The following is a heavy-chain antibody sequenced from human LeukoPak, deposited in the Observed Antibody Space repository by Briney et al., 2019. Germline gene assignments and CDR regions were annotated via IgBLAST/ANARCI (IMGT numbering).Heavy chain of an antibody. CDR3: PRSVTSWPDSFDL. CDR2: INPNSGGT. D-gene: IGHD1-14*01. CDR1: GDTFTGYY. Sequence: ASVKVSCKASGDTFTGYYMRWVRQAPGQGLEWMGWINPNSGGTNYAQKFQGRVTITRDTSMSTAYMELSRLRSEDTAVYCGPRSVTSWPDSFDLWGRGTVVTVSP. J-gene: IGHJ5*02. V-gene: IGHV1-2*02.